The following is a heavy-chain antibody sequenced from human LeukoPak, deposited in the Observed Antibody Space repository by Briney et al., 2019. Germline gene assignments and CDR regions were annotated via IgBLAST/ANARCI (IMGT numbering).Heavy chain of an antibody. CDR1: GFTFSSYA. CDR3: AKDKYRYGDYCDY. J-gene: IGHJ4*02. D-gene: IGHD4-17*01. Sequence: PGGSLRLSCAASGFTFSSYAMSWVRQAPGKGLEWVSAISGSGGSTYYADSVKGRFTISRDNSKNTLYLQMNSPRAEDTAVYYCAKDKYRYGDYCDYWGQGTLVTVSS. V-gene: IGHV3-23*01. CDR2: ISGSGGST.